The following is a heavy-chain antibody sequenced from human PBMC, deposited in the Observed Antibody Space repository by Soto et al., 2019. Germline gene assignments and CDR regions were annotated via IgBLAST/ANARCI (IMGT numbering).Heavy chain of an antibody. D-gene: IGHD3-10*01. J-gene: IGHJ4*02. V-gene: IGHV1-8*01. CDR2: VNPNNGDT. CDR3: GKVSRKGSAIDFDY. CDR1: GYTFSNYD. Sequence: ASVKVSCKASGYTFSNYDMNWVRQATGQEPEWVGWVNPNNGDTGYAQKFQGRVTLTTDISTTTAYMELTSLRSEDTAIYYCGKVSRKGSAIDFDYWGQGTLVTVSS.